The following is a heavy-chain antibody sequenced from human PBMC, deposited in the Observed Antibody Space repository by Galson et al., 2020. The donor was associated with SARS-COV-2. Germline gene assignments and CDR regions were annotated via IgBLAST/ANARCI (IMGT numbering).Heavy chain of an antibody. D-gene: IGHD6-19*01. J-gene: IGHJ5*02. CDR1: GFTFSDYY. CDR2: NSSSGSTI. CDR3: ARDPRGWYWFDP. Sequence: SLKISCAASGFTFSDYYMSWIRQAPGKGLEWVSYNSSSGSTIYYSDSVKGRFTISRDNAKNSLYLQMNSLRAADTAVYYCARDPRGWYWFDPWGQGTLVTVSS. V-gene: IGHV3-11*01.